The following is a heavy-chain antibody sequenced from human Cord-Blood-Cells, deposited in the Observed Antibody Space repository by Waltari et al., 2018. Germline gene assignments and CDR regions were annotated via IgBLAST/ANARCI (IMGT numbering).Heavy chain of an antibody. CDR2: IKQDGSEK. CDR1: GFTFSSYW. D-gene: IGHD3-3*01. J-gene: IGHJ6*02. CDR3: ARDLRFLEWLLDTYYYYYYGMDV. V-gene: IGHV3-7*01. Sequence: AASGFTFSSYWMSWVRQAPGKGLEWVANIKQDGSEKYYVDSVKGRFTISRDNAKNSLYLQMNSLRAEDTAVYYCARDLRFLEWLLDTYYYYYYGMDVWGQGTTVTVSS.